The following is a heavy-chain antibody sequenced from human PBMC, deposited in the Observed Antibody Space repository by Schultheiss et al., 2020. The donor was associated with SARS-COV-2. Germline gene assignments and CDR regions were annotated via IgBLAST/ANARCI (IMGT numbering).Heavy chain of an antibody. CDR3: AKSPPIVVVMSTCFDY. J-gene: IGHJ4*02. V-gene: IGHV3-23*01. Sequence: GESLKISCAASGFTFSSYSMNWVRQAPGKGLEWVSSISGSGGSTYYADSVKGRFTISRDNSKNTLYLQMNSLRAEDTAVYYCAKSPPIVVVMSTCFDYWGQGTLVTVSS. CDR2: ISGSGGST. CDR1: GFTFSSYS. D-gene: IGHD3-22*01.